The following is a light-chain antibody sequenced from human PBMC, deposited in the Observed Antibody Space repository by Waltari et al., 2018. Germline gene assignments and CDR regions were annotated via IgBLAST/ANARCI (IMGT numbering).Light chain of an antibody. CDR1: QDIGTW. J-gene: IGKJ1*01. V-gene: IGKV1-5*03. CDR3: QQFDTYPWT. CDR2: KAS. Sequence: DIQLTQSPSTLSASVGDRVTITCRASQDIGTWMAWYQQKPGKAPKLLLYKASRLQSGVPSRFSGRGSGTEFTLTISSLQPEDFATFYYQQFDTYPWTFGQGTKVDIK.